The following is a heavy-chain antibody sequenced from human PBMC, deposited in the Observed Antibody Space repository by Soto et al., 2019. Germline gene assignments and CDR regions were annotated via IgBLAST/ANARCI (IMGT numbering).Heavy chain of an antibody. V-gene: IGHV3-33*01. CDR2: IWYDGSNK. D-gene: IGHD3-10*01. Sequence: GGSLRLSCAASGFTFSSYGMHWVRQAPGKGLEWVAVIWYDGSNKYYADSVKGRFTISRDNSKNTLYLQMNSLRAEDTAVYYCARSEFQIYYGSGSYYNAGFDPWGQGTLVTVSS. CDR3: ARSEFQIYYGSGSYYNAGFDP. CDR1: GFTFSSYG. J-gene: IGHJ5*02.